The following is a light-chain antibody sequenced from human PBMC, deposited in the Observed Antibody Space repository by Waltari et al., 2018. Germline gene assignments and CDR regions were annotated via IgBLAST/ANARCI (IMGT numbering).Light chain of an antibody. V-gene: IGLV1-47*01. CDR1: DSNIGTNS. J-gene: IGLJ1*01. Sequence: QSVLSQPPSASATPGQRVTISCSGTDSNIGTNSVFWYQHVPGQAPRLLINRIDQRRSGIPDRFSGSKSGTSASLAITGLLSEDEADYYCAAWDSGLNLSYVFGSGTKVTV. CDR2: RID. CDR3: AAWDSGLNLSYV.